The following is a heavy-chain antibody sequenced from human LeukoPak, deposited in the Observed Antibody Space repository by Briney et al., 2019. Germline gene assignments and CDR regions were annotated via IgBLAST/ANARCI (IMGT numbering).Heavy chain of an antibody. J-gene: IGHJ5*02. D-gene: IGHD3-10*01. V-gene: IGHV4-61*09. CDR3: ARLAVWRVTMVQGALDH. Sequence: PSETLSLTCTVSGGSISSGSYYCNWIRQRQPAGKGLEWIGHIQIGGSTNYNPSLKSRISISVDTSKNQFSLKLSTVTAADAAVYYCARLAVWRVTMVQGALDHWGQGTLVTVSS. CDR2: IQIGGST. CDR1: GGSISSGSYY.